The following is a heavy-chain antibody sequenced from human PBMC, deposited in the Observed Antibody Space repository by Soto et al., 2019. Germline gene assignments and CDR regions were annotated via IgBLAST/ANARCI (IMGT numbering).Heavy chain of an antibody. V-gene: IGHV1-69*12. D-gene: IGHD3-22*01. J-gene: IGHJ5*02. Sequence: QVQLVQSGAEVKKPGSSVKVSCKASGGTFSSYAITWVRQAPGQGLEWMGGVIPIFGTPNYAQKFQARVTITADESPGTGYMELSNRRSEDAAVYYCGRDRGPSSGYYPYWFDPWGEGTLVTVSS. CDR2: VIPIFGTP. CDR1: GGTFSSYA. CDR3: GRDRGPSSGYYPYWFDP.